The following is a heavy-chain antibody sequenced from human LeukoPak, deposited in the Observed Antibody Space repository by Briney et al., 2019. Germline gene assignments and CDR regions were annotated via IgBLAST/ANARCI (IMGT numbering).Heavy chain of an antibody. V-gene: IGHV3-23*01. Sequence: GGSLRLSCGASGFTFTRNAMAWVRQAPGKGLEWVSAIDGSGGTTFYADSVKGRVTISRVQSTNTVYLQMNSLRADDTAVYYCAKEHCRSTSCSRADNWGQGTLVTVSS. D-gene: IGHD2-2*01. J-gene: IGHJ4*02. CDR1: GFTFTRNA. CDR2: IDGSGGTT. CDR3: AKEHCRSTSCSRADN.